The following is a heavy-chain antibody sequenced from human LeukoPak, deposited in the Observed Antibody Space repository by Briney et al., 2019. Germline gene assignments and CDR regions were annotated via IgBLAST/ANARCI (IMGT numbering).Heavy chain of an antibody. D-gene: IGHD2-15*01. J-gene: IGHJ4*02. Sequence: AGGSLRPSCAVSGLTFAAYAMTWVRRAPEKGLEWVSTISDSGGSTYYADSLKGRFTISRDNSKNTLYLQVDSLRAEDTAVYYCAKLGGYCSSGSCRDFDYWGQGTLVTVSS. V-gene: IGHV3-23*01. CDR3: AKLGGYCSSGSCRDFDY. CDR2: ISDSGGST. CDR1: GLTFAAYA.